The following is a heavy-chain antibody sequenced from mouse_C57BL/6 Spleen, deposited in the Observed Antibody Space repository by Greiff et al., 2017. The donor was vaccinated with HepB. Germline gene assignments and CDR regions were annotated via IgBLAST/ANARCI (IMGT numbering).Heavy chain of an antibody. CDR2: IYPGSGNT. CDR3: ARRDYYGSRWYFDV. J-gene: IGHJ1*03. D-gene: IGHD1-1*01. CDR1: GYTFTDYY. V-gene: IGHV1-76*01. Sequence: QVQLQQSGAELVRPGASVKLSCKASGYTFTDYYINWVKQRPGQGLEWIARIYPGSGNTYYNEKFKGKATLTAEKSSSTAYMQLSSLTSEDSAVYFCARRDYYGSRWYFDVWGTGTTVTVSS.